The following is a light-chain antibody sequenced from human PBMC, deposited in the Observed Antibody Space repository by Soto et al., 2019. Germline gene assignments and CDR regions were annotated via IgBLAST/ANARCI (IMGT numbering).Light chain of an antibody. J-gene: IGLJ3*02. CDR3: CSYAGSTTWV. Sequence: QSVLTQPASVSGSPGQSITISCTGTSSDFGSYNLVSWYRQHPGKAPKLMIYEGTKRPSGVSNRLFASKSGNTASLTISGLQAEDEADYYCCSYAGSTTWVFGGGTKVTVL. V-gene: IGLV2-23*01. CDR1: SSDFGSYNL. CDR2: EGT.